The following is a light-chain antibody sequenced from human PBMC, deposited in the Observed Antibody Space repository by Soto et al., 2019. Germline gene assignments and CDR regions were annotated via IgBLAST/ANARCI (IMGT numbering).Light chain of an antibody. CDR3: QQYNSYSMYT. CDR2: DAS. Sequence: EIVLTQSPATLSLSPGERATLSCRASQSVSSYLAWYQQKPGQAPRLLIYDASNRATGIPARFSGSGSGTDFTLTISSLRPDDFATYYCQQYNSYSMYTFGQGTRLEI. CDR1: QSVSSY. V-gene: IGKV3-11*01. J-gene: IGKJ5*01.